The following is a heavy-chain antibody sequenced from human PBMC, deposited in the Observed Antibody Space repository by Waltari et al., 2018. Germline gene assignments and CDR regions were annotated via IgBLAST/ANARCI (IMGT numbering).Heavy chain of an antibody. CDR1: GGSFSGYY. CDR3: ARGRYSSGRYWGY. J-gene: IGHJ4*02. CDR2: INPIGST. D-gene: IGHD6-19*01. Sequence: QVQLQQWGAGLLKPSETLSLTCAVYGGSFSGYYWSWIRQPPGKGLEWSGEINPIGSTNYCPSLKGRVPISVDTSKNQFSLKLSSVTAADTAVYYCARGRYSSGRYWGYWGQGTLVTVSS. V-gene: IGHV4-34*01.